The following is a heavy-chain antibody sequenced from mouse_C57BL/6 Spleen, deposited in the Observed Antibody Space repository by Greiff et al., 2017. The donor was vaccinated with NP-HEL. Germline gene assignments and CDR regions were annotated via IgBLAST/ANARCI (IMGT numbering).Heavy chain of an antibody. CDR3: ARRSNLSAMDY. D-gene: IGHD2-5*01. Sequence: QVQLQQPGAELVMPGASVKLSCKASGYTFTSYWMHWVKQRPGQGLEWIGEIDPSDSYTNYNQKFKGKSTLTVDKSSSTAYMQLSSLTSEDSAVYYCARRSNLSAMDYWGQGTSVTVSS. CDR2: IDPSDSYT. CDR1: GYTFTSYW. V-gene: IGHV1-69*01. J-gene: IGHJ4*01.